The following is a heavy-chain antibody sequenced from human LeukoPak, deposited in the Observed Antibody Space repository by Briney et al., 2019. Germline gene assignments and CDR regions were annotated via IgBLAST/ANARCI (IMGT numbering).Heavy chain of an antibody. V-gene: IGHV4-39*01. D-gene: IGHD4-17*01. CDR1: GGSISSSSYY. Sequence: SETLSLTCTVSGGSISSSSYYWGWIRQPPGKGLEWIGSIHYSATTYFNPSLKSTVTISVYTSKNQFSLKLSSVTAADTAVYYCARRHDYGADYWGQGTLVTVSS. J-gene: IGHJ4*02. CDR2: IHYSATT. CDR3: ARRHDYGADY.